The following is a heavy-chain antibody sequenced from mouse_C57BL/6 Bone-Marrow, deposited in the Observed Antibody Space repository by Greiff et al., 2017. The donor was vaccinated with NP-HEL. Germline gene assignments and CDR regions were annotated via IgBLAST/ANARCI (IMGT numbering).Heavy chain of an antibody. CDR3: ARRQLRLLFAY. V-gene: IGHV1-4*01. D-gene: IGHD3-2*02. CDR2: INPSSGYT. Sequence: VQLQQSGAELARPGASVKMSCKASGYTFTSYTMHWVKQRPGQGLEWIGYINPSSGYTKYNQKFKDKATLTADKSSSTAYMQLSSLTSEDSAVYYWARRQLRLLFAYWGQGTLVTVSA. CDR1: GYTFTSYT. J-gene: IGHJ3*01.